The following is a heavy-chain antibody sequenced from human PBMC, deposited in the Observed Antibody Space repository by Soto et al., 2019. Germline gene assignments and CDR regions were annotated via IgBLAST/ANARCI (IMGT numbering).Heavy chain of an antibody. V-gene: IGHV4-30-4*01. D-gene: IGHD3-16*01. J-gene: IGHJ4*02. Sequence: PSETLSLTCTVSGGSIGSGDYYWSWIRQPPGKGLERIGYIYYSGSTNYNPSLKSRVTISVDTSKNQFSLKLSSVTAADTAVYYCARGEDKLWGLWGQGTLVTVSS. CDR3: ARGEDKLWGL. CDR1: GGSIGSGDYY. CDR2: IYYSGST.